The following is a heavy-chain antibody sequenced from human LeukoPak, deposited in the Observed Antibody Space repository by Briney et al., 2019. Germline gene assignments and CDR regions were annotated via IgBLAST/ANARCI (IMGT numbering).Heavy chain of an antibody. CDR1: GFTFGGSA. CDR2: IRSKANSYAT. Sequence: GGSLRLSCAASGFTFGGSAMPWVRQASGKGLEWVGRIRSKANSYATAYAASVKGRFTISRDDSKNTAYLQMNSLKTEDTAVYYCTRPAGTGDYWGQGTLVTVSS. CDR3: TRPAGTGDY. J-gene: IGHJ4*02. D-gene: IGHD6-13*01. V-gene: IGHV3-73*01.